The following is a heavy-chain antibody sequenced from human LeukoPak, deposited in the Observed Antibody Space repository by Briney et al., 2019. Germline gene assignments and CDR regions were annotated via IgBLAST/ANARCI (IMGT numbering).Heavy chain of an antibody. Sequence: SETLSLTCTVSGGSISSYYWSWIRQPAGRGLEWIGRMYTSGSTNYNPSLKSRVTISVDTSKNQFSLKLTSVTAADTAVYYCARGVNSGYFDYCGQGTLVTVSS. J-gene: IGHJ4*02. CDR3: ARGVNSGYFDY. V-gene: IGHV4-4*07. CDR1: GGSISSYY. CDR2: MYTSGST. D-gene: IGHD1-26*01.